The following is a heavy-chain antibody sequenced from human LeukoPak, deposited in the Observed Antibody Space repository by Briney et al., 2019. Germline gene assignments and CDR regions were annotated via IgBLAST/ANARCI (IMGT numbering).Heavy chain of an antibody. J-gene: IGHJ4*02. CDR3: ARGGPGSGYHYYLDS. CDR1: CGSISSYY. CDR2: ISYSGST. D-gene: IGHD3-22*01. Sequence: SEPLSLTCTVSCGSISSYYWIWIRQPPGKGLEGIGFISYSGSTPYNPSLKSRVTISLDTSKNQFPLTLSSVTGADTAVYHCARGGPGSGYHYYLDSWGQGTLVTVSS. V-gene: IGHV4-59*01.